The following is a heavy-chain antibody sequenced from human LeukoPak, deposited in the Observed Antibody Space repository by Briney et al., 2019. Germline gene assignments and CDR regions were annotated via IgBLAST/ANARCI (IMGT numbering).Heavy chain of an antibody. D-gene: IGHD5-18*01. CDR1: GGSISSGSYY. J-gene: IGHJ4*02. V-gene: IGHV4-61*02. Sequence: SQTLSLTCTVSGGSISSGSYYWSWIRQPAGKGLEWIGRIYTSGSTNYNPSLKSRVTISVDTSKNQFSLKLSSVTAADTAVYYCAREGAGGQDTDTFDYWGQGTLVTVSS. CDR3: AREGAGGQDTDTFDY. CDR2: IYTSGST.